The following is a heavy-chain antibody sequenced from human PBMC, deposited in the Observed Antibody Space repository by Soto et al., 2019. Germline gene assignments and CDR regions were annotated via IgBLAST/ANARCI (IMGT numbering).Heavy chain of an antibody. CDR2: INPSTDTS. CDR1: GYAFSGYY. Sequence: ASVKVSCKASGYAFSGYYLHWVRQAPGQGLEWVGVINPSTDTSDYADKFHGRITMTRDTSTNTVYMHLGSLSSDDTAVYYCARVAPARYGSSSESHQYYGMGVWGQGTTVTVSS. J-gene: IGHJ6*02. CDR3: ARVAPARYGSSSESHQYYGMGV. V-gene: IGHV1-46*01. D-gene: IGHD6-13*01.